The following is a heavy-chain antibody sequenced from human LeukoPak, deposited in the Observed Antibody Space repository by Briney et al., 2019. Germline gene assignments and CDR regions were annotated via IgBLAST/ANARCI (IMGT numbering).Heavy chain of an antibody. CDR1: GGSISSYY. V-gene: IGHV4-59*01. J-gene: IGHJ5*02. CDR3: ARGVIAAAGTPNWFDP. Sequence: SETLSLTCTVSGGSISSYYWSWIRQPPGKGLEWIGYIYYSGSTNYNPSLKSRVTISVDTPKNQFSLKLSSVTAADTAVYYCARGVIAAAGTPNWFDPWGQGTLVTVSS. D-gene: IGHD6-13*01. CDR2: IYYSGST.